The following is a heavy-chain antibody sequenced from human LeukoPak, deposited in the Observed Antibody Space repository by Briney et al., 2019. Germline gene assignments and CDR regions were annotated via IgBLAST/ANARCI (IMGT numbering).Heavy chain of an antibody. D-gene: IGHD6-19*01. CDR2: IIPIFGTT. CDR1: GSTFTTYA. J-gene: IGHJ3*02. CDR3: ATKLYSSGWYVPDDAFDI. V-gene: IGHV1-69*13. Sequence: SVKVSCKASGSTFTTYAISWVRQAPGQGLEWMGGIIPIFGTTHYSQKFQGRVTITADESTRTAYMELSSLRSEDTAVYYCATKLYSSGWYVPDDAFDIWGQGTMVTVSS.